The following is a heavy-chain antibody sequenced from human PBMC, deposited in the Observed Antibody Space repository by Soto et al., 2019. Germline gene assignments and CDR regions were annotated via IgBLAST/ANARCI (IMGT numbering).Heavy chain of an antibody. CDR2: ISSSSSTI. V-gene: IGHV3-48*01. CDR3: ARDDEDVVVPAAVNAFDI. J-gene: IGHJ3*02. CDR1: GFTFSSYS. Sequence: TGGSLRLSCAASGFTFSSYSMNWVRQAPGKGLEWVSYISSSSSTIYYADSVKGRFTISRDNAKNSLYLQMNSLRAEDTAVYYCARDDEDVVVPAAVNAFDIWGQGTMVTVSS. D-gene: IGHD2-2*01.